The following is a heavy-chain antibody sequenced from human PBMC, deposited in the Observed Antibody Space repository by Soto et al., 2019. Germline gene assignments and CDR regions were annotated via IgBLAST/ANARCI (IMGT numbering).Heavy chain of an antibody. D-gene: IGHD5-18*01. CDR3: ARDNTAMEN. V-gene: IGHV3-21*04. Sequence: EVQLVESGGGLVKPGGSLRLSCAASGFNFNSYTINWVRQAPGKRLEWLSSISSSGSTIYYADSVKGRFTISRDNAKNSLYLQMNSLRAEDTAVYYCARDNTAMENWGQGTLVTVSS. J-gene: IGHJ4*02. CDR1: GFNFNSYT. CDR2: ISSSGSTI.